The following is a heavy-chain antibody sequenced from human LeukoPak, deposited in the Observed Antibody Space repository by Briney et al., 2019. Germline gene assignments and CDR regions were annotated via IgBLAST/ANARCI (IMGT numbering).Heavy chain of an antibody. CDR1: GGSISSSNW. V-gene: IGHV4-4*02. Sequence: SETLFLTCAVSGGSISSSNWWSWVRQPPGKGLEWIGEIYHSGSTNYNPSLKSRVTISVDTSKNQFSLKLSSVTAADTAVYYCARGALRVFDYWGQGTLVTVSS. CDR2: IYHSGST. D-gene: IGHD2-15*01. CDR3: ARGALRVFDY. J-gene: IGHJ4*02.